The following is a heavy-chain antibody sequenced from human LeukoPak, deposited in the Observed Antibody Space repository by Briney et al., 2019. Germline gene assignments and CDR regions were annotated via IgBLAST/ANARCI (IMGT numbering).Heavy chain of an antibody. D-gene: IGHD5-24*01. CDR2: IKQDGSEK. J-gene: IGHJ6*02. CDR1: GFTFSSYW. Sequence: GGSLRLSCAASGFTFSSYWMSWVRQAPGKGLEWVANIKQDGSEKYYVDSVKGRFTISRDNAKNSLYLQMNSLRAEDTAVYYCARDGDLMRWLQPYYYYGMDVWGQGTTVTVSS. V-gene: IGHV3-7*03. CDR3: ARDGDLMRWLQPYYYYGMDV.